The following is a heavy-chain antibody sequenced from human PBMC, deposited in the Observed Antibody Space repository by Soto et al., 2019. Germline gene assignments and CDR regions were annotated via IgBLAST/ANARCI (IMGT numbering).Heavy chain of an antibody. V-gene: IGHV1-2*04. CDR3: AREVVVPVDGYYYYYGMDV. CDR2: INPNSGGT. D-gene: IGHD2-2*01. CDR1: GYTFTGYY. J-gene: IGHJ6*02. Sequence: QVQLVQSGAEVKKPGASVKVSCKASGYTFTGYYMHWVRQAPGQGLEWMGWINPNSGGTNYAQKFQGWVTMTRDTSISTAYMELSRLRSDDTAVYYCAREVVVPVDGYYYYYGMDVWGQGTTVTVSS.